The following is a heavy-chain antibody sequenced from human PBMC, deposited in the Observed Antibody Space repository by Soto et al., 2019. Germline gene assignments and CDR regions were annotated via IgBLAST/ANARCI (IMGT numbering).Heavy chain of an antibody. J-gene: IGHJ6*03. D-gene: IGHD2-8*02. CDR2: IYYSGTT. CDR1: GGSISGYY. Sequence: QVQLQESGPGLVKPSETLSLTCTVSGGSISGYYWSWIRQPPGKGLEWIGYIYYSGTTNYDLSLKSRVTMSVDTSKNQFSLKLSSVTAADTAVYYCARLTGGTYLSFYYYIGVWGKGTTVTVSS. CDR3: ARLTGGTYLSFYYYIGV. V-gene: IGHV4-59*01.